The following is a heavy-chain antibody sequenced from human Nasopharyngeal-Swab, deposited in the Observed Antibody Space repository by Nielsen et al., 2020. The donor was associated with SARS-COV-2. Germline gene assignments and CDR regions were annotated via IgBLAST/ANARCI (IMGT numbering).Heavy chain of an antibody. CDR3: AREGRDGFDY. CDR1: GFTFSSYS. CDR2: ISSSSSYI. V-gene: IGHV3-21*01. Sequence: GESLKISCAASGFTFSSYSMNWVRQAPGKGLERVSSISSSSSYIYYADSVKGRFTISRDNAKNSLYLQMNSLRVEDTAVYNCAREGRDGFDYWGQGTLVTVSS. J-gene: IGHJ4*02. D-gene: IGHD5-24*01.